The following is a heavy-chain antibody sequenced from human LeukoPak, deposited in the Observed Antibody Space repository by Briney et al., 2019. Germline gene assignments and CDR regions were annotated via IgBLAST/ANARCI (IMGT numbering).Heavy chain of an antibody. Sequence: SVKVSCKASGGTFSSYAISWVRQAPGQGLEWMGRIIPILGITNYAQKFQGRVTITADKSTSTAYMELSSLRSEDTAVYYCARVDVQKVDYWGQGTLVTVSS. J-gene: IGHJ4*02. CDR3: ARVDVQKVDY. CDR1: GGTFSSYA. V-gene: IGHV1-69*04. CDR2: IIPILGIT. D-gene: IGHD3-9*01.